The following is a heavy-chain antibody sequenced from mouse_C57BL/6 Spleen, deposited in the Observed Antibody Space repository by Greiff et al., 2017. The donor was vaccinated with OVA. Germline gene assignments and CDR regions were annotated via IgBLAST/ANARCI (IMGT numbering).Heavy chain of an antibody. D-gene: IGHD2-4*01. CDR1: GYAFTNYL. J-gene: IGHJ3*01. V-gene: IGHV1-54*01. CDR3: ARDDYGGFAY. CDR2: INPGSGGT. Sequence: VQLQQSGAELVRPGTSVKVSCTASGYAFTNYLIEWVKQRPGQGLEWIGVINPGSGGTNYNETFKGKATLTADKSSSTTYMQLSSLTSEDSAVYVCARDDYGGFAYWGQGTLVTVSA.